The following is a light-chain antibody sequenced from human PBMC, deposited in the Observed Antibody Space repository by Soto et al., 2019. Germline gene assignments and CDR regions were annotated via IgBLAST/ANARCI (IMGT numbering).Light chain of an antibody. Sequence: DVVMTQSPLSLPVTLGQSASISCTSSQSLVYADGNTYLNWLHQRPGQSPRRLIYKVSNRESGVPDGFSGSGSGTEFTLRISTVEAEDVGVYYCMQGTHWPTFGQGTKVDIK. CDR1: QSLVYADGNTY. V-gene: IGKV2-30*01. CDR3: MQGTHWPT. J-gene: IGKJ1*01. CDR2: KVS.